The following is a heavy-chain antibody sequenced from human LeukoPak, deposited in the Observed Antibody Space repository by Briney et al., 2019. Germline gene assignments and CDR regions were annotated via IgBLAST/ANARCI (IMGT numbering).Heavy chain of an antibody. CDR1: GFSFSTYS. D-gene: IGHD6-19*01. Sequence: TGGSLRLSCSASGFSFSTYSMIWVRQAPGKGLEWVSSVSGTSEYISSADSVRGRFTISRDNAKNTVYLQMNSLRAEDTAVYYCARWYSSGWYSDYWGQGTLVTVSS. J-gene: IGHJ4*02. CDR3: ARWYSSGWYSDY. CDR2: VSGTSEYI. V-gene: IGHV3-21*06.